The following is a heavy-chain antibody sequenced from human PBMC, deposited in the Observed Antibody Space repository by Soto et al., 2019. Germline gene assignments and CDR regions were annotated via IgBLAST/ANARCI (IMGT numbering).Heavy chain of an antibody. CDR1: GFTFSSYG. CDR3: AKESSSSDRTFDY. J-gene: IGHJ4*02. D-gene: IGHD6-6*01. Sequence: QVQLVESGGGVVQPGRSLRLSCAASGFTFSSYGMHWVRQAPGKGLEWVAVISYDGSNKYYADSVKGRFTISRDNYKNTLYLQMNSLRAEDTAVYYCAKESSSSDRTFDYWGQGTLVTVSS. V-gene: IGHV3-30*18. CDR2: ISYDGSNK.